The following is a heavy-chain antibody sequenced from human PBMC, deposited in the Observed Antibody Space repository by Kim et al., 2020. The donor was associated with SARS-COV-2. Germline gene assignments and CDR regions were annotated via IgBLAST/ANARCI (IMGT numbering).Heavy chain of an antibody. J-gene: IGHJ4*02. D-gene: IGHD1-26*01. V-gene: IGHV3-11*01. Sequence: YPDSVKGRFTNSRDNAKNSMYLQMSSLRAEDTAVYYCARGEGGSSHFDYWGQGTLVTVSS. CDR3: ARGEGGSSHFDY.